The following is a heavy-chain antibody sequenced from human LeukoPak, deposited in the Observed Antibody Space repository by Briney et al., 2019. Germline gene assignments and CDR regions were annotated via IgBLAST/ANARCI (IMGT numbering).Heavy chain of an antibody. Sequence: PGGSLRLSCAASGFTFSSNAMSWVPQAPGKGLEWVSAISGSDARTYYADSVKGRFTISRDNSKNTLYLQMSSLRAEDTAVYYCAKPLSGWYSFDYWGQGTLVTVSS. D-gene: IGHD6-19*01. J-gene: IGHJ4*02. CDR3: AKPLSGWYSFDY. CDR1: GFTFSSNA. V-gene: IGHV3-23*01. CDR2: ISGSDART.